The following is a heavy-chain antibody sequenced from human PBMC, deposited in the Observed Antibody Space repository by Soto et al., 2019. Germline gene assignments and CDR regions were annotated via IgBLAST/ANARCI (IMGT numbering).Heavy chain of an antibody. CDR1: SGPDRSHN. CDR2: VYYTGDT. D-gene: IGHD4-17*01. CDR3: VRQGTDYLQGLVDV. J-gene: IGHJ6*02. V-gene: IGHV4-59*08. Sequence: QVQLQQSGPRLVKPSETLSLTCTVSSGPDRSHNWGWIRQPPGRGLEWIGYVYYTGDTAYNPSLRGRVTISAATSTNATSLTLTSVTAADTAVYYCVRQGTDYLQGLVDVWGQGTTVSVSS.